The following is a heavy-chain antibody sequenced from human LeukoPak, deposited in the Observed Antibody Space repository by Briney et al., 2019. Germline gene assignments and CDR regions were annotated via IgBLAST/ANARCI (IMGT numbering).Heavy chain of an antibody. CDR1: GYSISSGYY. CDR2: IYHSGST. J-gene: IGHJ4*02. V-gene: IGHV4-38-2*02. CDR3: ARGPSFDY. Sequence: SETLSLTCTVSGYSISSGYYWGWIRQPPGKGLEWIGSIYHSGSTYYNPSLKSRVTISVDTSKNQFSLKLSSVTAADTAVYYCARGPSFDYWGQGTLVTVSS.